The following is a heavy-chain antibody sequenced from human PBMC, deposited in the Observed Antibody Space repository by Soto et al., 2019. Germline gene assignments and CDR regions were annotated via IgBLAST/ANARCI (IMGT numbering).Heavy chain of an antibody. Sequence: SVKVSCKASGGTFSSYAISWVRQAPGQGLEWMGGIILIFGTANYAQKFQGRVTITADESTSTVYMQLSSLRSEDTAVYYCAKDGYSWNDGWYDPWGQGTLVTVSS. CDR2: IILIFGTA. CDR1: GGTFSSYA. V-gene: IGHV1-69*13. J-gene: IGHJ5*02. D-gene: IGHD1-1*01. CDR3: AKDGYSWNDGWYDP.